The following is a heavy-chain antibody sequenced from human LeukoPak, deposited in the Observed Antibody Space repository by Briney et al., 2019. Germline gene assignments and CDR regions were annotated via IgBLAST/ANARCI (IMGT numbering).Heavy chain of an antibody. CDR1: GFTFDDYA. CDR2: ISWNSGSI. V-gene: IGHV3-9*01. D-gene: IGHD5-12*01. CDR3: AEAMGSRSGYAIDY. Sequence: SLRLSCAASGFTFDDYAMHWVRQAPGKGLEWVSGISWNSGSIGYADSVKGRFTISRDNAKNSLYLQMNSLRAEDTALYYCAEAMGSRSGYAIDYWGQGTLVTVSS. J-gene: IGHJ4*02.